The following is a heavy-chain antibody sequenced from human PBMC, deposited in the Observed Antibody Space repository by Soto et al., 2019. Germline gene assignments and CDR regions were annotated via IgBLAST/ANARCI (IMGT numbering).Heavy chain of an antibody. CDR3: ARARGYRYGTNRYYYYYGMDV. Sequence: SETLSLTCAVYGGSFSGYYWSWIRQPPGEGLEWIGEINHSGSTNYNPSLKSRVTISVDTSKNQFSLKLSSVTAADTAVYYCARARGYRYGTNRYYYYYGMDVWGQGTTVTVYS. D-gene: IGHD5-18*01. CDR2: INHSGST. CDR1: GGSFSGYY. V-gene: IGHV4-34*01. J-gene: IGHJ6*02.